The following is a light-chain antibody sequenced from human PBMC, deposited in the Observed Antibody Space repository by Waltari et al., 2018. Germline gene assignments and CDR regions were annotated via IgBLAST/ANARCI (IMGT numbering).Light chain of an antibody. CDR3: QQYGSSLT. V-gene: IGKV3-20*01. CDR1: QGVSTT. J-gene: IGKJ4*01. CDR2: GAS. Sequence: EMVLPQSPATLSLSPEEGATLSCRASQGVSTTLAWYKQKPGQAPRLLIYGASVRAAGIPDRFSGSGSGTDFTLTISRLEPEDFAVYYCQQYGSSLTFGGGTKVEIK.